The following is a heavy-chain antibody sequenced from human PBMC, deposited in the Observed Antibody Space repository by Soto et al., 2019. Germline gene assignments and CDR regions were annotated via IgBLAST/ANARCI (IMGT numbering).Heavy chain of an antibody. J-gene: IGHJ5*02. D-gene: IGHD3-3*02. V-gene: IGHV4-59*01. CDR3: ARDRIRNWFDP. Sequence: SETLSLTCTVSGGSISSYYWSWIRQPPGKGLEWIGYIYYSGSTNYNPSLKSRVTISVDTSKDQFSLKLSSVTAADTAVYYCARDRIRNWFDPWGQGTLVTVSS. CDR1: GGSISSYY. CDR2: IYYSGST.